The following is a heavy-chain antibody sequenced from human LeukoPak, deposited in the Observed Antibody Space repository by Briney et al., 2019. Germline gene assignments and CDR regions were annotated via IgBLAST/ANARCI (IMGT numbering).Heavy chain of an antibody. CDR3: SRHKNGDTAMVMTPFDY. Sequence: PGGSLRLSWAASGFTFSGSAMHWVRQASGKGLEWVGRIRSKANTYATAYAASVKGRFTISRDDSKNTAYLQMNSLKTEDTAVYYCSRHKNGDTAMVMTPFDYWGQGTLVTVSS. D-gene: IGHD5-18*01. CDR1: GFTFSGSA. J-gene: IGHJ4*02. CDR2: IRSKANTYAT. V-gene: IGHV3-73*01.